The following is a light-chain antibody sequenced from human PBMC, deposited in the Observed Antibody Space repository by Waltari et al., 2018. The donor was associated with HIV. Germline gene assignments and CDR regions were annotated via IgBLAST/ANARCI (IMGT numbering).Light chain of an antibody. Sequence: DIQMTQSPSSLSASVGDIVTSTCQASQDINKYLNWYQQRLGKAPKLLIYDASNLQTGVPSRFSGAGSGTDFSFNISSLQPEDFATYYCQQYEKLPLTFGEGTRVEIK. CDR1: QDINKY. V-gene: IGKV1-33*01. CDR2: DAS. CDR3: QQYEKLPLT. J-gene: IGKJ4*01.